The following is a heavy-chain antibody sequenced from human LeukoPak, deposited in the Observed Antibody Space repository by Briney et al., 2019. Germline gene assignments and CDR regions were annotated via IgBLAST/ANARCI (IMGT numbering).Heavy chain of an antibody. CDR1: GFTFSSYA. D-gene: IGHD3-22*01. CDR3: VKGAESFCDSRSDY. Sequence: GGSLRLSCSASGFTFSSYAMHWVRQAPGKGLEYVSAISSNGGTTYYADSVKGRFTTSRDNSKNTLYLQMSSLRREDPAVYYCVKGAESFCDSRSDYWGQGTLVTVSS. V-gene: IGHV3-64D*09. CDR2: ISSNGGTT. J-gene: IGHJ4*02.